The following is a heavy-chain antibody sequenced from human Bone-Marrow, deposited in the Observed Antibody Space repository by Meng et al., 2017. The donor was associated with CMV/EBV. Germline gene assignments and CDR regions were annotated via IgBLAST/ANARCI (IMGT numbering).Heavy chain of an antibody. D-gene: IGHD4-17*01. V-gene: IGHV4-61*01. J-gene: IGHJ6*02. CDR1: GGSVSSGSHY. CDR3: ARAERTVTTSNYYYGMDV. CDR2: IYYSGST. Sequence: SETLSLTCTVSGGSVSSGSHYWSWIRQPPGKGLEWIGYIYYSGSTNYNPSLKSRVTISVDTSKNQFSLKLSSVTAADTAVYYCARAERTVTTSNYYYGMDVWGQGTTVTVSS.